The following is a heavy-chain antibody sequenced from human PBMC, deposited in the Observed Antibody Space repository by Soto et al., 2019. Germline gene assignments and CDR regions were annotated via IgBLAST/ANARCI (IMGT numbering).Heavy chain of an antibody. D-gene: IGHD6-19*01. Sequence: LVQSGPDVKKPGTSVKVSCKTSGFTFGFSAVQWVRQVRGQRLEWIGWIVVASGYSNVAQKFQDRVSLTRDLSTNTAFMELSSLTSEDSAMYYCAADVIGVAGDFDHWGQGTLVSVSS. J-gene: IGHJ4*02. V-gene: IGHV1-58*01. CDR2: IVVASGYS. CDR1: GFTFGFSA. CDR3: AADVIGVAGDFDH.